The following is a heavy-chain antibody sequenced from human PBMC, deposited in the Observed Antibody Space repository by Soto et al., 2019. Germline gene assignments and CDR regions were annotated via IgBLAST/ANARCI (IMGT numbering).Heavy chain of an antibody. V-gene: IGHV4-39*01. CDR2: MHYSGLT. CDR3: APLSVSLSGPYGIHV. CDR1: GYSVSSSDYY. D-gene: IGHD2-15*01. J-gene: IGHJ6*02. Sequence: PSETLSLTCSVPGYSVSSSDYYWAWIRQPPGKGLEWIGSMHYSGLTYYNPSLKSRVTLSVDTSKKQFSVRLNSVTASDTAVYYCAPLSVSLSGPYGIHVWGQGTTVTVSS.